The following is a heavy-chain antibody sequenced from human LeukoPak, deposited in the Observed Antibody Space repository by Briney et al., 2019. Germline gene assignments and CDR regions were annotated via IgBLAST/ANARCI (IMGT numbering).Heavy chain of an antibody. Sequence: GGSLSLSCAASGFTFYDYAMSWVRQAPGKGLEWVSTINWNGGSTGYVESVKGRFTISRDNAKNSLYVQMNSLSAEDTALYYCAREAPQNYYDSSGYFPLDYWGQGTLVIVSS. V-gene: IGHV3-20*04. D-gene: IGHD3-22*01. CDR2: INWNGGST. CDR1: GFTFYDYA. CDR3: AREAPQNYYDSSGYFPLDY. J-gene: IGHJ4*02.